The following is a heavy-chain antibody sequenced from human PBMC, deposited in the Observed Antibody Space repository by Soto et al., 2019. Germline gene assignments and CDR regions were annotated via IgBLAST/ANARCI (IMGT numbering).Heavy chain of an antibody. D-gene: IGHD6-19*01. Sequence: SETLSLTXTVSGGSISSSSYYWGRIRQPPGKGLEWIGSIYYSGSTYYNPSLKSRVTISVDTSKNQFSLKLSSVTAADTAVYYCAKTTDGWFSAFEIWGQGTMVTVSS. CDR2: IYYSGST. J-gene: IGHJ3*02. V-gene: IGHV4-39*01. CDR1: GGSISSSSYY. CDR3: AKTTDGWFSAFEI.